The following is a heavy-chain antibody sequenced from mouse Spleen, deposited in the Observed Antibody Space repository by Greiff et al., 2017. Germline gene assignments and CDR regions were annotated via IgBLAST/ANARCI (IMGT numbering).Heavy chain of an antibody. CDR3: ARHYCGSSFDY. J-gene: IGHJ2*01. CDR1: GYTFTSYW. Sequence: QVQLQQPGAELVKPGASVKLSCKASGYTFTSYWMHWVKQRPGQGLEWIGMIHPNSGSTNYNEKFKSKATLTVDKSSSTAYMQLSSLTSEDSAVYYCARHYCGSSFDYWGQGTTLTVSS. D-gene: IGHD1-1*01. V-gene: IGHV1-64*01. CDR2: IHPNSGST.